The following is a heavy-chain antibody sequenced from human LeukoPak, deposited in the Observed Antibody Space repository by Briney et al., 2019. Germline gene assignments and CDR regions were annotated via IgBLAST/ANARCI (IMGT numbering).Heavy chain of an antibody. J-gene: IGHJ6*02. CDR3: ARGTLVATIYDYYYGMDV. CDR1: GGSISSSSYY. Sequence: PSETLSLTCTVSGGSISSSSYYWGWIRQPPGKGLEWIGSIYYSGSTYYNPSLKSRVTISVDTSKNQFSLKLSSVTAADTAVYYCARGTLVATIYDYYYGMDVWGQGTTVTVSS. CDR2: IYYSGST. V-gene: IGHV4-39*07. D-gene: IGHD5-12*01.